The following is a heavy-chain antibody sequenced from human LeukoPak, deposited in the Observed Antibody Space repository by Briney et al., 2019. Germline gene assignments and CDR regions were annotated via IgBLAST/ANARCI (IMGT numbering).Heavy chain of an antibody. CDR2: IYPDDSDT. Sequence: RGESLRISCKASGYSLTSYWIGWVRQMPGKGLEWMGIIYPDDSDTRYSPSFQGQVTISADKTISTAYLQWSSLKASDTAMYNCARGYSYGDYWGQGTLVTVSS. CDR3: ARGYSYGDY. V-gene: IGHV5-51*01. CDR1: GYSLTSYW. J-gene: IGHJ4*02. D-gene: IGHD5-18*01.